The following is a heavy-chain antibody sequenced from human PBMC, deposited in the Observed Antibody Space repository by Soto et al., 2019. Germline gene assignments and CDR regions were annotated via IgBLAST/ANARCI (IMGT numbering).Heavy chain of an antibody. CDR1: GDSISSDSFY. D-gene: IGHD2-15*01. CDR2: IYYSGDT. Sequence: SETLSLTCTVSGDSISSDSFYWAWIRQPPGKGLEWIGIIYYSGDTYYNPSLAGRLTMSVDTSNQFSLTLRSVTAADTALYYCARNQPQRYCSGGTCRPAYGMDVWGQGTTVTVSS. J-gene: IGHJ6*02. CDR3: ARNQPQRYCSGGTCRPAYGMDV. V-gene: IGHV4-39*01.